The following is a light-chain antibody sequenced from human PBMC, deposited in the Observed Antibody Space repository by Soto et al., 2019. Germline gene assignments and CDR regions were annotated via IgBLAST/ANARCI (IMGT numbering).Light chain of an antibody. CDR3: SSYTSSSIRFYV. V-gene: IGLV2-14*01. CDR1: SSDVGGYNY. CDR2: DVS. J-gene: IGLJ1*01. Sequence: QSVLTQPASVSGSPGQSITISCTGTSSDVGGYNYVSWYQQHPGKAPKLMIYDVSNRPSGVSNRFSGSKSGNTASLTISGLQAEDEADYYCSSYTSSSIRFYVFGNGTKVTVL.